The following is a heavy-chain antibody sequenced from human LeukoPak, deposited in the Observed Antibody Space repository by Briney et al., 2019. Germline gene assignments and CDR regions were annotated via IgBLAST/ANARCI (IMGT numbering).Heavy chain of an antibody. D-gene: IGHD2-15*01. V-gene: IGHV4-34*01. Sequence: SETLSLTCAVYGGSFSDYYWSWIRQTPGKGLEWIGEIYRSGTTTYNPSLKSRVTISGDMSKNQFSLNLTSVTTADAGIYYCAREEVVVPERRTYKWFDPWGQGTLVTVSS. CDR2: IYRSGTT. CDR1: GGSFSDYY. CDR3: AREEVVVPERRTYKWFDP. J-gene: IGHJ5*02.